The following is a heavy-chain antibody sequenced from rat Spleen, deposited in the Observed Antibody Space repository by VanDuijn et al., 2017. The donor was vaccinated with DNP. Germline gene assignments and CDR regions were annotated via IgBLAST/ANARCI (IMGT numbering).Heavy chain of an antibody. CDR3: ARHRAIAAIWDY. J-gene: IGHJ2*01. D-gene: IGHD1-2*01. Sequence: EVQLVESGGGLVQPGRSLKLSCAASGFTFSDYYMAWVRQAPKKGLEWVASISTGGGNTYYRDSVKGRFTISRENAKSTLYLQMDSLRSEDTATYYCARHRAIAAIWDYWGQGVMVTVSS. CDR2: ISTGGGNT. V-gene: IGHV5-25*01. CDR1: GFTFSDYY.